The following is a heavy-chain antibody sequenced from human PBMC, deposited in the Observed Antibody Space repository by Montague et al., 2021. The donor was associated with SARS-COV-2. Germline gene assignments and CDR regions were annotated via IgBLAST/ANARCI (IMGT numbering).Heavy chain of an antibody. CDR1: GFNFGVYE. V-gene: IGHV3-48*03. J-gene: IGHJ5*02. CDR3: APAVPVAEDA. CDR2: INGGSSVM. Sequence: SLRLSCAASGFNFGVYEMNWVRQTPGKGLEWVSYINGGSSVMYYADSVMGRFTISRDNAESSLYLQMNSLRAEDTAVYYCAPAVPVAEDAWGQGTLVTVSS. D-gene: IGHD2-2*01.